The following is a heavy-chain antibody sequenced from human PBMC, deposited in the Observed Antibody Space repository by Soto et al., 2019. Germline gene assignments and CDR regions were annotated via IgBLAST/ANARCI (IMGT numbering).Heavy chain of an antibody. Sequence: QVQLQQSGPGLVKPSQTLSLTCDISGDSVSSSSAAWNWIRQSPSRGLEWLGRTYYRSKWYNEYAVSLKSRIIINPDTFKNQFSLQLNSVTPEDTAVYYCVRGMGGYSSGWYDYWGQGTLVTVSS. D-gene: IGHD6-19*01. J-gene: IGHJ4*02. V-gene: IGHV6-1*01. CDR1: GDSVSSSSAA. CDR3: VRGMGGYSSGWYDY. CDR2: TYYRSKWYN.